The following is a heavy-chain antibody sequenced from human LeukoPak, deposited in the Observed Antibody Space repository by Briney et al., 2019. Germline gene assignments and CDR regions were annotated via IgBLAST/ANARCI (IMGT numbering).Heavy chain of an antibody. V-gene: IGHV3-23*01. D-gene: IGHD3-10*01. Sequence: GGSLRLSCAASGFTFGSHAMNWVRQAPGKGLEWLSAITNSGGSSYYADSVKGRFTISRDNSKNTLYLQMNSLRAEDTAVYYCARAAYPFGELLGGFDYWGQGTLVTVSS. CDR2: ITNSGGSS. J-gene: IGHJ4*02. CDR3: ARAAYPFGELLGGFDY. CDR1: GFTFGSHA.